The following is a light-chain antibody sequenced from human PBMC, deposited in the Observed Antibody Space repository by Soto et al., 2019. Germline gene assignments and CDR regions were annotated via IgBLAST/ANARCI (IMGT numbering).Light chain of an antibody. CDR1: SSDVGGYNY. CDR2: EVN. Sequence: QSVLTQPPSASGSPGQSVAMSCTGTSSDVGGYNYVSWCQQHPGKAPKLMIYEVNKRPSGVPDRFSGSKSGNTASLTVSGLQAEDEDDYYCSSYAGSSNVFGTGTKV. V-gene: IGLV2-8*01. CDR3: SSYAGSSNV. J-gene: IGLJ1*01.